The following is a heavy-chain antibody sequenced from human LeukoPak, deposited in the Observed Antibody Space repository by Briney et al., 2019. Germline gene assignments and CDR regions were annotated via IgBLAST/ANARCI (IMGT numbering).Heavy chain of an antibody. Sequence: ASVKVSCKASGYSFTTYDINWVRQAPGQGLEWMGWMRPKKSDTGYARKFQDRVTLTWNISTDTAYMELNSLTAEDTAVYFCAGGPPEDTSSGYWGQGNLVTVSS. CDR3: AGGPPEDTSSGY. J-gene: IGHJ4*02. CDR1: GYSFTTYD. CDR2: MRPKKSDT. D-gene: IGHD3-22*01. V-gene: IGHV1-8*01.